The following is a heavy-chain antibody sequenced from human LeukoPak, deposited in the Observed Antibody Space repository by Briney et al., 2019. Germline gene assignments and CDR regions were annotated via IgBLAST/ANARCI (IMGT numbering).Heavy chain of an antibody. CDR1: GFTFNSYD. D-gene: IGHD3/OR15-3a*01. Sequence: GGSLRLSCVGSGFTFNSYDMHWVRQAPGKGLEWVAVISIDGTIKYYADSVKGRFTISRDNSKNTVNLQTNGLRIEDTALYYCVKAQGSGNGYDFVFDYWGQGTLVTVSS. J-gene: IGHJ4*02. CDR2: ISIDGTIK. V-gene: IGHV3-30*18. CDR3: VKAQGSGNGYDFVFDY.